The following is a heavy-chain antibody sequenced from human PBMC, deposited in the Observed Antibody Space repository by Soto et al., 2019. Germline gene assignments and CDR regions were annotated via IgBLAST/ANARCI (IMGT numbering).Heavy chain of an antibody. CDR3: ASQAVTWFSIDF. V-gene: IGHV4-39*02. CDR1: GGSISSNAYY. CDR2: IHKGGSS. D-gene: IGHD3-9*01. Sequence: ASETLSLTCTVSGGSISSNAYYWGWIGQSPGRGLEWIGIIHKGGSSFYNSSLRSRVTFSVDTSNNYFSLRLKSLTAAATAVYFWASQAVTWFSIDFWGQGTLVTVST. J-gene: IGHJ4*02.